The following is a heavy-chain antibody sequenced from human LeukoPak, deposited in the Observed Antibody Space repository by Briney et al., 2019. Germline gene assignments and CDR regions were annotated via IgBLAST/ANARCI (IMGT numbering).Heavy chain of an antibody. V-gene: IGHV4-59*01. J-gene: IGHJ4*02. CDR3: ARVGPYFDD. CDR2: IYCSGST. Sequence: SQTLSLTCPVSAGSLSSYYWSWIRQPPGKGLEWIGYIYCSGSTNYNPPLKSRVTMSVDTSEDQFFRKRRSVTAADTAVYYCARVGPYFDDWGEGTLVTVSS. CDR1: AGSLSSYY.